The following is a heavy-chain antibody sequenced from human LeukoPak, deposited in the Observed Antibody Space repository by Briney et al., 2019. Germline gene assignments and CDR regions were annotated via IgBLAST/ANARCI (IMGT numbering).Heavy chain of an antibody. J-gene: IGHJ4*02. CDR3: ASVYSTGWYFDY. V-gene: IGHV1-2*02. Sequence: RASVTVSCKASGYTFTGYYMHWVRQAPGQGLEWMGWINPNSGGTNYAQNFQGRVTLTRDTSISTAYMELSRLRSDDTAVYYCASVYSTGWYFDYWGQGTLVTVSS. D-gene: IGHD6-19*01. CDR2: INPNSGGT. CDR1: GYTFTGYY.